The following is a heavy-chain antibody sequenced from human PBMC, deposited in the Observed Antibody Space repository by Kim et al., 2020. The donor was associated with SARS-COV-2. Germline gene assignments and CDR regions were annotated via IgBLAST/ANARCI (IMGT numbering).Heavy chain of an antibody. D-gene: IGHD2-2*01. J-gene: IGHJ6*02. CDR2: INHSGST. CDR3: ARDLVVVPAAISYGVVPYYYGMDV. CDR1: GGSFSGYY. V-gene: IGHV4-34*01. Sequence: SETLSLTCAVYGGSFSGYYWSWIRQPPGKGLEWIGEINHSGSTNYNPSLKSRVTISVDTSKNQFSLKLSSVTAADTAVYYCARDLVVVPAAISYGVVPYYYGMDVWGQGTTVTVSS.